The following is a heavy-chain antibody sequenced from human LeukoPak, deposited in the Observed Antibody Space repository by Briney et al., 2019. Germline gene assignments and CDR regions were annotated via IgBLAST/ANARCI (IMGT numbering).Heavy chain of an antibody. V-gene: IGHV4-39*01. Sequence: SETLSLTCTVSGGSISSSGYYWGWIRQPRGKGLEWIASIYYSGSTYYNPSLKSRVTISVDTSKNQLSLKLSSLTAADAAVYYCARHEYSGSYYGLSWFDPWGQGTLVTVSS. CDR3: ARHEYSGSYYGLSWFDP. J-gene: IGHJ5*02. CDR1: GGSISSSGYY. CDR2: IYYSGST. D-gene: IGHD1-26*01.